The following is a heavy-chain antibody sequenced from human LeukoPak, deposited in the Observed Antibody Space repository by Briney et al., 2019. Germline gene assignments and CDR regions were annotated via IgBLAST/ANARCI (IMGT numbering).Heavy chain of an antibody. J-gene: IGHJ4*02. D-gene: IGHD1-26*01. CDR1: GGSFSGYY. CDR2: INHSGST. V-gene: IGHV4-34*01. Sequence: SETLSLTCAVYGGSFSGYYWSWIRQPPGKGLEWIGEINHSGSTNYNPSLKSRVTISVDTSKNQFSLKLSSVTAADTAVYYCARSRRGGSYLIVWYFDYWGQGTLVTVSS. CDR3: ARSRRGGSYLIVWYFDY.